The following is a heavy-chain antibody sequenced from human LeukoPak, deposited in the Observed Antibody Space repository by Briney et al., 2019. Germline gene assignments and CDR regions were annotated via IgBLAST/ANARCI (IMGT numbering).Heavy chain of an antibody. CDR3: ARMDFWSGLYYFDY. Sequence: GGSLRLSCAASGFTVSSNFMSWVRQAPGKGLEWVSYISSSSSTIYYADSVKGRFTISRDNAKNSLYLQMNSLRAEDTAVYYCARMDFWSGLYYFDYWGQGTLVTVSS. V-gene: IGHV3-48*01. J-gene: IGHJ4*02. CDR2: ISSSSSTI. D-gene: IGHD3-3*01. CDR1: GFTVSSNF.